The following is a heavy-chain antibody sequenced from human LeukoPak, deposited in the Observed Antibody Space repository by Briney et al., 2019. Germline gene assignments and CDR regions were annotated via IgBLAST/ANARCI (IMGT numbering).Heavy chain of an antibody. Sequence: PGGSLRLSCAASRFTFSSYAMNWVRQAPGKGLEWVSSISSSSNYLYYADSVKGRFTISRDNAKNSLYLQMNSLRDEDTAVYYCASSGSYRFDYWGQGTLVTVSS. J-gene: IGHJ4*02. D-gene: IGHD1-26*01. CDR3: ASSGSYRFDY. CDR2: ISSSSNYL. CDR1: RFTFSSYA. V-gene: IGHV3-21*01.